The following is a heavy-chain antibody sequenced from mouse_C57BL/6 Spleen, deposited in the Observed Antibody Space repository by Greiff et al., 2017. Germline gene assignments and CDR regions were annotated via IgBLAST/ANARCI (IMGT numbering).Heavy chain of an antibody. CDR3: AREEAYTMVYYAMDG. V-gene: IGHV1-85*01. CDR2: IYPRDGST. D-gene: IGHD1-1*02. CDR1: GYTFTSYD. J-gene: IGHJ4*01. Sequence: QVHVKQSGPELVKPGASVKLSCKASGYTFTSYDINWVKQRPGQGLEWIGWIYPRDGSTKYNEKFKGKATLTVDTFSSTAYMELHSLTSEASAVYFGAREEAYTMVYYAMDGWGKGTSVTVSS.